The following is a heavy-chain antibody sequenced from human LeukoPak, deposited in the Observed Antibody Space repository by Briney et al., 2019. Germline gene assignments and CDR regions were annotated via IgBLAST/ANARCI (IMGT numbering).Heavy chain of an antibody. J-gene: IGHJ4*02. Sequence: GGSLRLSCAASGFTFDDYGMSWVRQAPGKGLEWVSGINWSGGSTGYADSVKGRFTISRDNAKNSLYLQMNSLRAEDTALYYCARAEAYYDSSGYYVPHYWGQGTLVTVSS. D-gene: IGHD3-22*01. CDR3: ARAEAYYDSSGYYVPHY. CDR2: INWSGGST. CDR1: GFTFDDYG. V-gene: IGHV3-20*04.